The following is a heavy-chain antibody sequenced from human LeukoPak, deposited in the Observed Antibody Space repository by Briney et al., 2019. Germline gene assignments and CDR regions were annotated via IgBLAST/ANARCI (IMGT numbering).Heavy chain of an antibody. Sequence: GGSLRLSCAASGFTFSSYEMNWVRQAPGKGLEWVSYISSSGSTIYYADSVKGRFTISRDNAKNSLYLQMNSLRAEDTAVYYCARELVTSSSPLFDYWGQGTLVTVSS. D-gene: IGHD3-9*01. CDR3: ARELVTSSSPLFDY. J-gene: IGHJ4*02. CDR1: GFTFSSYE. V-gene: IGHV3-48*03. CDR2: ISSSGSTI.